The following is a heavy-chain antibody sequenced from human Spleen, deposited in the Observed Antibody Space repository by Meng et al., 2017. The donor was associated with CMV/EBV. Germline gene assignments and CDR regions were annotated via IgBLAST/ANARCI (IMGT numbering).Heavy chain of an antibody. D-gene: IGHD6-6*01. CDR3: AKRKSSSDAFDI. CDR1: GFTLSAYS. CDR2: ISSSSPSI. J-gene: IGHJ3*02. V-gene: IGHV3-21*04. Sequence: GGSLRLSCAASGFTLSAYSMNWVRQAPGKGLEWVSSISSSSPSIYYADSVKGRFTISRDNAKNSLYLQMNSLRAEDTALYYCAKRKSSSDAFDIWGQGTMVTVSS.